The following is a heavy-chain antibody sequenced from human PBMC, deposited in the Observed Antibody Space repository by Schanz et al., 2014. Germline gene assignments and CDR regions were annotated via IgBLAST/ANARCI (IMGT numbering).Heavy chain of an antibody. CDR2: IATSSSTR. J-gene: IGHJ1*01. D-gene: IGHD3-10*01. CDR3: ASGVHVSSLQKGLQF. V-gene: IGHV3-48*01. Sequence: EVRLVESGGGLVQPGGSLRLSCEASGFDFNSYSMNWVRQVPGKGLEWLSYIATSSSTRHYADSVKGRVTISRDNAKNSVSLQMRSLRGEDTAVYYCASGVHVSSLQKGLQFWGRGTLVIVSS. CDR1: GFDFNSYS.